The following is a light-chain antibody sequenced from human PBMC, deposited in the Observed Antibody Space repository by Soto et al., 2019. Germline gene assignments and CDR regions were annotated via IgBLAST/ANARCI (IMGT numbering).Light chain of an antibody. J-gene: IGKJ4*01. CDR1: QGIRND. V-gene: IGKV1-17*01. Sequence: DIQMTQSPSSLSASVGDRVTITCRASQGIRNDLTWYQQKLGKAPVLLITAASSLRSGTPSRFSGSGSGTEFTLTISGLQPEDLATDYCLQHNSHPFTFGGGTKVEIE. CDR2: AAS. CDR3: LQHNSHPFT.